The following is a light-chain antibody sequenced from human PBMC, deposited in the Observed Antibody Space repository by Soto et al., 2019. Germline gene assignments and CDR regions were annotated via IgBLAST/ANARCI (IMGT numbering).Light chain of an antibody. V-gene: IGKV3-20*01. CDR3: QKYGNSPYT. Sequence: EIVLTQSPGTLSLSPGERATLSCRASQSVASDWLAWYRHKPGQAPRLLIYRASSRATGVPDGVSGSGSGTAFTLTINRLEPEDFAVYYCQKYGNSPYTFGQGTKLEIK. J-gene: IGKJ2*01. CDR1: QSVASDW. CDR2: RAS.